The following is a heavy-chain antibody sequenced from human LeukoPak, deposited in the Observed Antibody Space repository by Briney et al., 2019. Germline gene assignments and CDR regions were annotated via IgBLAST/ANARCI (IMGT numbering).Heavy chain of an antibody. V-gene: IGHV1-46*01. CDR2: INPSGGST. J-gene: IGHJ3*02. CDR3: ARDPVGYYDAFDI. Sequence: GASVKVSCKASGYTFTSYDINGVRQAPGQGLEWMGIINPSGGSTSYAQKFQGRVTMTRDMSTSTVYMELSSLRSEDTAVYYCARDPVGYYDAFDIWGQGTMVTVSS. D-gene: IGHD3-10*01. CDR1: GYTFTSYD.